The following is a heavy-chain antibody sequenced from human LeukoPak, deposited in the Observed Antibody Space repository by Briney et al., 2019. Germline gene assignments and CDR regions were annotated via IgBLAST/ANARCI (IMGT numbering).Heavy chain of an antibody. V-gene: IGHV1-2*02. CDR1: GYTFTGYY. CDR3: ARDPDGYNYLPGY. Sequence: ASVKVSCKASGYTFTGYYMHWVRQAPGQGLEWMGWINPNSGGTNYAQKFQGRVTMTRDMSTSTVYMELSSLRSEDTAVYYCARDPDGYNYLPGYWGQGTLVTVSS. CDR2: INPNSGGT. J-gene: IGHJ4*02. D-gene: IGHD5-24*01.